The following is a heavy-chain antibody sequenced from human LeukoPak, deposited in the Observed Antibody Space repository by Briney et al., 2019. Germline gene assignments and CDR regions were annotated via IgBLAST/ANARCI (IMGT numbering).Heavy chain of an antibody. CDR2: ISYDGSNK. Sequence: GRSLRLSCAASGFTFSSYGMHWVRQAPGKGLEWVAVISYDGSNKYYADSVKGRFTISRDNSKNTLYLQMNSLRAEDTAVYYCAKDSLITMVRGVVVNYYGMDVWGKGTTVNVSS. V-gene: IGHV3-30*18. CDR1: GFTFSSYG. D-gene: IGHD3-10*01. J-gene: IGHJ6*04. CDR3: AKDSLITMVRGVVVNYYGMDV.